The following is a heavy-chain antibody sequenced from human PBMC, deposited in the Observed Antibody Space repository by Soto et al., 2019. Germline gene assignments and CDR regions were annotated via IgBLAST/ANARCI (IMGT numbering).Heavy chain of an antibody. D-gene: IGHD5-18*01. CDR3: ARGDTYFDY. Sequence: SETLSLTCTVSGGSISSYYWSWIRQPPGKGLEWIGYIYYSGSTNYNPSLKSRVTISVDTSKNQFSLKLTSVTAADTAVYSCARGDTYFDYWGQGTLVTVSS. V-gene: IGHV4-59*01. CDR2: IYYSGST. J-gene: IGHJ4*02. CDR1: GGSISSYY.